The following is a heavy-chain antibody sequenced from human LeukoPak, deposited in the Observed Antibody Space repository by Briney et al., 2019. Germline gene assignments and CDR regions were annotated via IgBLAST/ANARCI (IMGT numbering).Heavy chain of an antibody. D-gene: IGHD3-10*01. V-gene: IGHV1-2*02. J-gene: IGHJ5*02. CDR3: ANTYALGNYYKGGFDP. CDR1: GYTFTGYY. Sequence: ASVKVSCKASGYTFTGYYMHWVRQAPGQGLEWMGWINPNSGGTNYAQNFQGRVTVTRDTSIRTVYMEPSRLRSDDTAVYYCANTYALGNYYKGGFDPWGQGTLVTVSS. CDR2: INPNSGGT.